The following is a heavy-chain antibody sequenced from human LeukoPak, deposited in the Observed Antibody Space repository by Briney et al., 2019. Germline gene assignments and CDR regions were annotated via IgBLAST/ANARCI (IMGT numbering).Heavy chain of an antibody. CDR2: IHSADSNT. CDR1: GYSFTNYW. J-gene: IGHJ4*02. D-gene: IGHD4-17*01. V-gene: IGHV5-51*01. CDR3: AGARHGDYRWDY. Sequence: GESLKISCKDSGYSFTNYWIGWVRQMPGKGLEWMGIIHSADSNTKYSPSFQGQVTISADKSISTAYLQWSGLKASDAAMYYCAGARHGDYRWDYWGQGTLVTVSS.